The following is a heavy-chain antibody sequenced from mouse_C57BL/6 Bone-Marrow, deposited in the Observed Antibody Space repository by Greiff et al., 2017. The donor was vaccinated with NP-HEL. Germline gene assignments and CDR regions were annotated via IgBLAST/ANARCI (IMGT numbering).Heavy chain of an antibody. Sequence: EVKLVESGGGLVKPGGSLKLSCAASGFTFSSYAMSWVRQTPEKRLEWVATISDGGGYTYYPDNVKGRFTISRDNAKNNLYLQMSHLTSEDTAMYYGARKGGYYSNWFAYWGKGTLVTVSA. J-gene: IGHJ3*01. V-gene: IGHV5-4*03. CDR3: ARKGGYYSNWFAY. CDR1: GFTFSSYA. D-gene: IGHD2-3*01. CDR2: ISDGGGYT.